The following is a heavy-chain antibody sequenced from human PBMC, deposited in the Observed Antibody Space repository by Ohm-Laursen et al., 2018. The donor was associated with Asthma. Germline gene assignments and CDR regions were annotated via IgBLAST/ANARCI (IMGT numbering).Heavy chain of an antibody. CDR3: ARDLQWELLWPYYFDC. D-gene: IGHD1-26*01. V-gene: IGHV3-23*01. CDR2: ISYNSART. J-gene: IGHJ4*02. Sequence: SLRLSCAASGFIISTYDMSWVRQAPGKGLEWVSAISYNSARTYYADSVKGRFSISRDNSRNILYLQMDSLRDADTAICYCARDLQWELLWPYYFDCWGQGTLVTVSS. CDR1: GFIISTYD.